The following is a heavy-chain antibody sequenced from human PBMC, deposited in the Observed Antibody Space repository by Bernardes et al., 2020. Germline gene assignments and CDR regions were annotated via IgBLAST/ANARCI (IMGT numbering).Heavy chain of an antibody. J-gene: IGHJ4*02. Sequence: SNTLQVMCSVFGVLIRSESYYWGWIRHPPGKGLEWIGTVFYTGSTYSHPSLGGRLTMSVVASKNQFSLEVSAVTAEDTADYYCAAFWCRTTACFWPAHFDYWGQGIQVTVSS. CDR2: VFYTGST. D-gene: IGHD2-2*01. CDR3: AAFWCRTTACFWPAHFDY. CDR1: GVLIRSESYY. V-gene: IGHV4-39*01.